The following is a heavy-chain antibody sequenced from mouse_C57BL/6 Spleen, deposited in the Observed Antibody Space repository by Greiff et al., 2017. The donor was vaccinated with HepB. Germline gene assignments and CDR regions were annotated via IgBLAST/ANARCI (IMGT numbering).Heavy chain of an antibody. CDR1: GFNIKDDY. CDR2: IDPENGDT. D-gene: IGHD2-2*01. J-gene: IGHJ4*01. Sequence: VQLKESGAELVRPGASVKLSCTASGFNIKDDYMHWVKQRPEQGLEWIGWIDPENGDTEYASKFQGKATITADTSSNTAYLQLSSLTSEDTAVYYCTWLDAMDYWGQGTSVTVSS. CDR3: TWLDAMDY. V-gene: IGHV14-4*01.